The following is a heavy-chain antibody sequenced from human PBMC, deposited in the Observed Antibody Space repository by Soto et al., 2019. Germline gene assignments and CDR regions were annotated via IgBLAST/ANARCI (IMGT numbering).Heavy chain of an antibody. CDR1: GDSISTYY. CDR3: ARSRYSFSGWYYYYGMDV. CDR2: IYTSGST. Sequence: SETLSLTCTVSGDSISTYYWSWIRQPAGKGLEWIGRIYTSGSTNYNPPLKSRVTMSVDTSKNQFSLKLSSVTAADTAVYYCARSRYSFSGWYYYYGMDVWGQGTTVTVSS. D-gene: IGHD6-19*01. V-gene: IGHV4-4*07. J-gene: IGHJ6*02.